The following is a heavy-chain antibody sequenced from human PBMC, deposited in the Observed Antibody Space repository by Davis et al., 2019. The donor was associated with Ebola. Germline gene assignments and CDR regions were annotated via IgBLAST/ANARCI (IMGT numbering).Heavy chain of an antibody. V-gene: IGHV3-74*01. J-gene: IGHJ3*02. D-gene: IGHD3-22*01. Sequence: HTGGSLRLSCAASGFTFDTYWMHWVRQAPGKGLVWVARINYDGRGTTYADSVKGRFTISRDNAQNTLYLRLNSLRADDTAVYFCTRGAYYQDSTGYDAFDIWGPGTVVTVSS. CDR2: INYDGRGT. CDR1: GFTFDTYW. CDR3: TRGAYYQDSTGYDAFDI.